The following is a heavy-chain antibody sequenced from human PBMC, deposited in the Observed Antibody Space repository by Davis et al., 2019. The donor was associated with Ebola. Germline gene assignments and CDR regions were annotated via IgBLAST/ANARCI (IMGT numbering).Heavy chain of an antibody. CDR1: GYSFTSYW. J-gene: IGHJ4*02. CDR2: IDPSDSYT. V-gene: IGHV5-10-1*01. CDR3: ARRPRVYNWNYGDFDY. D-gene: IGHD1-7*01. Sequence: GESLKISCKGSGYSFTSYWISWVRQMPGKGLEWMGRIDPSDSYTNYSPSFQGHVTISADKSISTAYLQWSSLKASDTAMYYCARRPRVYNWNYGDFDYWGQGTLVTVSS.